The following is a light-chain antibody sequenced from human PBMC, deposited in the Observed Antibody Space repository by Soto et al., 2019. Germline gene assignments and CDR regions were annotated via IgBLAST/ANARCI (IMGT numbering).Light chain of an antibody. V-gene: IGKV1-12*01. CDR2: AAS. J-gene: IGKJ4*01. CDR3: QEADTVPLT. CDR1: QGLSSW. Sequence: DIQMTQSPSSVSASVGDRVTITCRASQGLSSWLAWYQQKPGKAPNLLIYAASSLQSGVPSRCGANGSETAFTLTISSLKPEDFATEYCQEADTVPLTFGVGTKV.